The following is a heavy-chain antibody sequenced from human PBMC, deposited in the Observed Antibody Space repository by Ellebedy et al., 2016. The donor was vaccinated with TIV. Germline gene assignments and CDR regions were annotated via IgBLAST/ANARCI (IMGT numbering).Heavy chain of an antibody. D-gene: IGHD6-13*01. CDR1: GGSFSGYY. Sequence: SETLSLTCAVYGGSFSGYYWSWIRQPPGKGLEWIGEINHSGSTYYNPSLKSRVTISVDTSKNQFSLKLNSVTAADTAVYFCARTMQQPGEFGAFDIWGQGTMVTVS. V-gene: IGHV4-34*01. CDR3: ARTMQQPGEFGAFDI. J-gene: IGHJ3*02. CDR2: INHSGST.